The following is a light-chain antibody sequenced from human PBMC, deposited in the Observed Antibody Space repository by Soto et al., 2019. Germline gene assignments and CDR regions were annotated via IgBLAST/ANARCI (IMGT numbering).Light chain of an antibody. V-gene: IGKV1-5*03. CDR1: QSISSW. CDR2: RAS. CDR3: QQYNSYSLT. J-gene: IGKJ4*01. Sequence: DIQMTQSPSTLSASVGDTVTITCRASQSISSWLAWYQQKPGKAPNLLIYRASSLQSGVPSRFSGSGSGTEFTLTISSLQPDDFAAYYCQQYNSYSLTFGGATKVEIK.